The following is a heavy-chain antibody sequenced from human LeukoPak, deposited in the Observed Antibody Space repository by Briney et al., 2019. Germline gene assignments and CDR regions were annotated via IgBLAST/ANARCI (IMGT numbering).Heavy chain of an antibody. J-gene: IGHJ3*02. Sequence: SETLSLTCTVSGGSISSYYWSWIRQSPGKGLEWIGYIYYSGSTNYNPSLKSRVTISVDTSKNQFSLKLSSVTAADTAVYYCARVMIVVGLDAFDIWGQGTMVTVSS. CDR3: ARVMIVVGLDAFDI. V-gene: IGHV4-59*01. CDR1: GGSISSYY. D-gene: IGHD3-22*01. CDR2: IYYSGST.